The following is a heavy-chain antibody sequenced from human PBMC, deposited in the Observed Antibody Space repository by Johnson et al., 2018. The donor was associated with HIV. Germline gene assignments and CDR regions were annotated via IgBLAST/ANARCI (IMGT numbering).Heavy chain of an antibody. CDR3: ARARDRSSSRDAFDI. V-gene: IGHV3-30*03. D-gene: IGHD6-13*01. Sequence: VQLVESGGGVVQPGGSLRLSCAASGFTLSNYAMDWVRQAPGKGLEWVAFVSSDGSNKNYADSVKGRFTISRDNSKNTLYLQMNSLRAEDTAVYYCARARDRSSSRDAFDIWGQGTMVTVSS. J-gene: IGHJ3*02. CDR2: VSSDGSNK. CDR1: GFTLSNYA.